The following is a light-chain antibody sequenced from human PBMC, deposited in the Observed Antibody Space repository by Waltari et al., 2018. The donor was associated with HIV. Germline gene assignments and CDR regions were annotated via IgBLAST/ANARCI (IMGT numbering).Light chain of an antibody. J-gene: IGLJ3*02. Sequence: QPVLPQPPSASGTPGHGVTHSCSGSNPTIRTTSDSWYQHLPGMAPKPLIYRNNRRPSGIPDRFSGSRSGTSASLAISGLRSEDEADYYCATWDDSLIWVFGGGTKLTVL. CDR1: NPTIRTTS. CDR3: ATWDDSLIWV. V-gene: IGLV1-47*01. CDR2: RNN.